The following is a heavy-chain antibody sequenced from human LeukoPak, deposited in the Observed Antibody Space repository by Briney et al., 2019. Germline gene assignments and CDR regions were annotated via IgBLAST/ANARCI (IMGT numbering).Heavy chain of an antibody. CDR3: VRPPSANWGYFDI. Sequence: SSETLSLTCTVSGGSISSYYWSWIRQPAGKGLEWIGRIYTSGSTNYNPSLKSRVTLSVDTSKNQFSLKLSSVAAADTAVYYCVRPPSANWGYFDIWGQGTMVTVSS. V-gene: IGHV4-4*07. CDR1: GGSISSYY. J-gene: IGHJ3*02. CDR2: IYTSGST. D-gene: IGHD7-27*01.